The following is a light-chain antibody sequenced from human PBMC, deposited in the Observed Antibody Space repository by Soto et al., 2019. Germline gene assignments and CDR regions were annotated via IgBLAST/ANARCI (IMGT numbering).Light chain of an antibody. CDR3: QQYDDWPWT. CDR1: QSVNSN. J-gene: IGKJ1*01. CDR2: GAS. V-gene: IGKV3-15*01. Sequence: EIVLTQAPATLSVSPGDRATLSWRASQSVNSNLAWYHLKPGQAPRLLIYGASIRAAGIPARFTGSESGTEFTLSISSLQSEDFAVYYCQQYDDWPWTFGHGTKVDI.